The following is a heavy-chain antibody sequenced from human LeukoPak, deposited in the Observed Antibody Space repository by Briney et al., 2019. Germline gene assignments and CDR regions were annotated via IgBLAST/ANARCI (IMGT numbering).Heavy chain of an antibody. CDR3: ARDGVEFYNWFDP. V-gene: IGHV3-23*01. J-gene: IGHJ5*02. CDR2: IFPSGGEI. D-gene: IGHD2-21*01. Sequence: PGGSLRLSCAASGFTFSTFAMIWVRQPPGKGLEWVSSIFPSGGEIHYADSVRGRFTISRDNSKSTLSLQMNSLRAEDTAVYYCARDGVEFYNWFDPWGQGTLVTVSS. CDR1: GFTFSTFA.